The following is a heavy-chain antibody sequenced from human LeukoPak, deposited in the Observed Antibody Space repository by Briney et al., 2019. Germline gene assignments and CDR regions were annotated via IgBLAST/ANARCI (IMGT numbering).Heavy chain of an antibody. Sequence: GASVKVSCKASGYTFTYHGLSWVRQAPGQGLEWMGWISSYNGNTNYLEKFQGRLTMTTDTSTSTTYMELRSLTSDDTAVYYCARDRASAGTGGAYWGQGSLVTVSS. V-gene: IGHV1-18*01. CDR1: GYTFTYHG. CDR2: ISSYNGNT. J-gene: IGHJ4*02. D-gene: IGHD6-13*01. CDR3: ARDRASAGTGGAY.